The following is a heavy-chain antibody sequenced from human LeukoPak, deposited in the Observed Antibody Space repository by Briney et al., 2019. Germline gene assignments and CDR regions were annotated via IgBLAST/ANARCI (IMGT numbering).Heavy chain of an antibody. CDR1: GDSFGTYG. D-gene: IGHD3-10*01. V-gene: IGHV1-69*05. CDR3: ARDFGSGVFDP. CDR2: FNPIFGSA. J-gene: IGHJ5*02. Sequence: GASVKVSCKASGDSFGTYGITWVGQALGQGLEWMGGFNPIFGSAQYAQKFQGRVTITMDVSARTVYMELSSLRSEDTTIYYCARDFGSGVFDPWGQGTLVTVSS.